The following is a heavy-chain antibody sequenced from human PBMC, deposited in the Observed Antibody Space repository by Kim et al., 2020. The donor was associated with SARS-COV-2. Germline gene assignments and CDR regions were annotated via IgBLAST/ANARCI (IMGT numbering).Heavy chain of an antibody. V-gene: IGHV3-11*05. CDR1: GFTFSDYY. J-gene: IGHJ5*02. Sequence: GSLRLSCAASGFTFSDYYMSWIRQAPGKGLEWLSYISSVTNYTNYADSVEGRFTISRDNAKNSLFLQMNSLRAEDTAVYYCARVALGSSSWYWFDPWGQ. CDR3: ARVALGSSSWYWFDP. CDR2: ISSVTNYT. D-gene: IGHD6-13*01.